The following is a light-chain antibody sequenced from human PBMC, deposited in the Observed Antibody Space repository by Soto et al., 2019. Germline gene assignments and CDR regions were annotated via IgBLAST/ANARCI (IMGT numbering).Light chain of an antibody. Sequence: EVVLTQSPATLSLSPGERATLSCRASQSVGHYVGWYQQKPGQAPRLLIYDASNRATGIPARFSGSGSRTDFTLTISSLEPEDFAVYYCQQRYAWPPLTFGGGTRVEVK. CDR1: QSVGHY. CDR3: QQRYAWPPLT. J-gene: IGKJ4*01. CDR2: DAS. V-gene: IGKV3-11*01.